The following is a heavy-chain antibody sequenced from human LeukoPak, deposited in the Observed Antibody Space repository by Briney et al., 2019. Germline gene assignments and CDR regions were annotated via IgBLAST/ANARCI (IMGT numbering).Heavy chain of an antibody. Sequence: SGPTLVKPTQTLTLTCTFSGFSLSTNGVGVGWIRQPPGKALEWLALIYWDDDRRYSPSLKSRLTITKDTSKNQVVLTMTNMDPVDTATYYCAHLNRPTRYCSGGSCYLIDYWGQGTLVTVSS. CDR1: GFSLSTNGVG. V-gene: IGHV2-5*02. CDR3: AHLNRPTRYCSGGSCYLIDY. D-gene: IGHD2-15*01. J-gene: IGHJ4*02. CDR2: IYWDDDR.